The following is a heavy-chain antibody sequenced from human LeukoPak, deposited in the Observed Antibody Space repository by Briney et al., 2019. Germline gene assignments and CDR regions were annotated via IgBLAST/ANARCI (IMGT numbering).Heavy chain of an antibody. Sequence: GGSLRLSCAASGFTFDGYAMHWVRQPPGKGLEWVSGISWNSGTIGYADSVKGRFTISRDNAKNSLYLQMNSLRAEDTALYYCAKVLGYSYGYDYWGQGTLVTVSS. J-gene: IGHJ4*02. CDR3: AKVLGYSYGYDY. V-gene: IGHV3-9*01. D-gene: IGHD5-18*01. CDR2: ISWNSGTI. CDR1: GFTFDGYA.